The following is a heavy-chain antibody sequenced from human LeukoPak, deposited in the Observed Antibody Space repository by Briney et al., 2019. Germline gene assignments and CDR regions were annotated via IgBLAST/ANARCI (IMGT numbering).Heavy chain of an antibody. CDR2: IDYSGST. CDR1: GGSISSGGYY. Sequence: SETLSLTCTVSGGSISSGGYYWSWIRQHPGKGLEWIGYIDYSGSTNYNPSLKSRVIISVDTSKNQFSLKLSSVTAADTAVYYCAGYDSSSRYFDYWGQGTLVTVSS. J-gene: IGHJ4*02. D-gene: IGHD3-22*01. CDR3: AGYDSSSRYFDY. V-gene: IGHV4-31*03.